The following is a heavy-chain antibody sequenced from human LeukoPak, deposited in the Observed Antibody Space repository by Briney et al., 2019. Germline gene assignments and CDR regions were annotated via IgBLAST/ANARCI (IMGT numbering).Heavy chain of an antibody. D-gene: IGHD2-2*02. V-gene: IGHV3-48*01. CDR3: TRGHPLLYSTLKGNNYFDC. J-gene: IGHJ4*02. Sequence: GGSLRLSCAASGFTFTIFGLNWVRQAPGKGPEWVSYIDARSGITYYADSVQGRFTLSRDNARESVFLQMDSLRVDDTAVFYCTRGHPLLYSTLKGNNYFDCWGQGTLVTVSS. CDR1: GFTFTIFG. CDR2: IDARSGIT.